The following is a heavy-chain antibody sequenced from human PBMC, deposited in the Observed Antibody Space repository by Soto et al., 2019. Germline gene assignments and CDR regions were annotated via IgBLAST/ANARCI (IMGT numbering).Heavy chain of an antibody. CDR3: ARDRGVRDV. V-gene: IGHV1-2*02. CDR1: GYTFTSYY. J-gene: IGHJ6*02. Sequence: QVQLVQSGAEVKKHGASVKVSCKASGYTFTSYYMHWVRQAPGQGLEWMGCINPDSGVTYYPHKFQDRVTMTRDTSISTAYMELSRLTSVDTALYYCARDRGVRDVWGQGTTVIVSS. D-gene: IGHD2-8*01. CDR2: INPDSGVT.